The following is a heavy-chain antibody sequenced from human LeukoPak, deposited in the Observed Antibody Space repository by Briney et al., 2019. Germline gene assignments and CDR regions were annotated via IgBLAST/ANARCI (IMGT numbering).Heavy chain of an antibody. Sequence: PGGSLRPSCAASGFTFSSYWMSWVHQAPGKGLEWVANVKQDGSEKYYVDSVKGRFTISRDNAKNSLYLQMNSLRAEDTAVYYCARDPYYYDSSGYYFWGQGTLVTVSS. CDR2: VKQDGSEK. V-gene: IGHV3-7*03. CDR1: GFTFSSYW. D-gene: IGHD3-22*01. J-gene: IGHJ4*02. CDR3: ARDPYYYDSSGYYF.